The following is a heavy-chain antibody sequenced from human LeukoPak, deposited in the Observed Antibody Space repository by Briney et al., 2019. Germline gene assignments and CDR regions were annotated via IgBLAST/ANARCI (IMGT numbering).Heavy chain of an antibody. J-gene: IGHJ6*02. CDR2: IYPGDSDT. CDR1: GYSFNAYY. V-gene: IGHV5-51*01. D-gene: IGHD3-10*01. CDR3: ARLMTLVRGCLKRLPRSCGMDV. Sequence: GESLKISCKGSGYSFNAYYIAWVRQMPGKDLEWMGAIYPGDSDTTYSPSLQGQVTISADKSATTAYLQWNSLKASDTAIYYCARLMTLVRGCLKRLPRSCGMDVWGQGTPVTVS.